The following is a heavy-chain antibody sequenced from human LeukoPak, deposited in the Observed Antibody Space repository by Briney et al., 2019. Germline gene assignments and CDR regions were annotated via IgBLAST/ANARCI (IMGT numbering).Heavy chain of an antibody. CDR1: GFTFSSFA. J-gene: IGHJ4*02. CDR3: AKDQFGTLQFDY. CDR2: ISYDGSNK. D-gene: IGHD1-1*01. Sequence: GGSLRLSCAASGFTFSSFAIHWVRQAPGKGLEWVALISYDGSNKYYADSVKGRFTISRDNSNNTLYLQMNSLRAEDTAVYYCAKDQFGTLQFDYWGQGTLVTVSS. V-gene: IGHV3-30-3*01.